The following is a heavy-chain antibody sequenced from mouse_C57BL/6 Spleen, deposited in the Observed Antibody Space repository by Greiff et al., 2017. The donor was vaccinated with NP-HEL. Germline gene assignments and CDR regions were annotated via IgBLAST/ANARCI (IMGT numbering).Heavy chain of an antibody. J-gene: IGHJ2*01. CDR3: ARETAQAVFDY. CDR2: INYDGSST. Sequence: DVMLVESEGGLVQPGSSMKLSCTASGFTFSDYYMAWVRQVPEKGLEWVANINYDGSSTYYLDSLKSRFIISRDNAKNILYLQMSSLKSEDTATYYCARETAQAVFDYWGQGTTLTVSS. V-gene: IGHV5-16*01. D-gene: IGHD3-2*02. CDR1: GFTFSDYY.